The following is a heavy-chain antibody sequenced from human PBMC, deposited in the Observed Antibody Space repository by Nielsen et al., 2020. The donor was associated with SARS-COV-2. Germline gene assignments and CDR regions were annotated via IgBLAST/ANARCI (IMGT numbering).Heavy chain of an antibody. CDR1: GFTFSSYG. J-gene: IGHJ4*02. V-gene: IGHV3-30*18. D-gene: IGHD6-13*01. Sequence: GESLKISCAASGFTFSSYGMHWVRQAPGKGLEWVAVISYDGSNKYYADSVKGRFTISRDNAKNSLYLQMNSLRAEDTALYYCAKSRNVAAAGYYFDYWGQGTLVTVSS. CDR2: ISYDGSNK. CDR3: AKSRNVAAAGYYFDY.